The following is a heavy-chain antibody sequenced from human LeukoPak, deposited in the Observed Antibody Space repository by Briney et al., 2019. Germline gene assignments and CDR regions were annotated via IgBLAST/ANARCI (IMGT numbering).Heavy chain of an antibody. J-gene: IGHJ4*02. CDR1: GGTFSSYA. CDR3: AREVMVRGVIGFDY. D-gene: IGHD3-10*01. Sequence: GASVKVSCKASGGTFSSYAISWVRQAPGQGLEWMGGIIPILGTANYAQKFQGRVTITADESTSTAYMELSSLRSEDTAVYYCAREVMVRGVIGFDYWGQGTLVTVSS. V-gene: IGHV1-69*13. CDR2: IIPILGTA.